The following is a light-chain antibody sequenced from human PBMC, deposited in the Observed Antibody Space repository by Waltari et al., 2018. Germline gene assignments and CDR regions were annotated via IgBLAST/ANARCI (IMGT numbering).Light chain of an antibody. J-gene: IGKJ1*01. CDR1: QSLLNSNGYNY. Sequence: DFVLTQSPLSLPVTPGEPASISCRSSQSLLNSNGYNYLDWYLQRPGQSPQLVIYLASNRASGVPDRVSGSGSVTDFTLKISRVEAEDVGVYYCMQALQTQMFGQGTKVEIK. CDR3: MQALQTQM. V-gene: IGKV2-28*01. CDR2: LAS.